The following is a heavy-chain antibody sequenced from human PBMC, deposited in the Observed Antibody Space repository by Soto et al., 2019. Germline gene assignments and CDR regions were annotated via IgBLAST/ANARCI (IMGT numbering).Heavy chain of an antibody. CDR2: VYYLGST. V-gene: IGHV4-59*01. J-gene: IGHJ4*02. D-gene: IGHD3-10*01. CDR3: ARDGYDGSGSPYPAY. CDR1: GGSMSEYF. Sequence: PSETLSLTCSVSGGSMSEYFWSWIRQSPERGLEWIGYVYYLGSTDYNPSLKSRVTISVDTSKRQSSLRLSSVTAADAAIYYCARDGYDGSGSPYPAYWGPGTQVTVSS.